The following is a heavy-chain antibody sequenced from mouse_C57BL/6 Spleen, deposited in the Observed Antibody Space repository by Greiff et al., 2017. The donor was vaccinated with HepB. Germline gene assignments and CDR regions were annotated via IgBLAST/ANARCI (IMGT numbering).Heavy chain of an antibody. CDR1: GYTFTSYW. CDR2: IYPGSGST. Sequence: QVQLQQPGAELVKPGASVKMSCKASGYTFTSYWITWVKQRPGQGLEWIGDIYPGSGSTNYNEKFKSKATLTVDTSSSTAYMQLSSLTSEDSAVYYCARGDYGSSYGKGLYYYAMDYWGQGTSVTVSS. V-gene: IGHV1-55*01. J-gene: IGHJ4*01. CDR3: ARGDYGSSYGKGLYYYAMDY. D-gene: IGHD1-1*01.